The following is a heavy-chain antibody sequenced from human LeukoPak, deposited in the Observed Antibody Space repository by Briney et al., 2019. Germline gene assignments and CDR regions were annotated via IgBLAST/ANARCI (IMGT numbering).Heavy chain of an antibody. CDR3: ARASFITVTTLGWFDP. CDR1: GGSISSYY. J-gene: IGHJ5*02. V-gene: IGHV4-59*01. CDR2: IYYSGST. Sequence: SETLSLTCTVSGGSISSYYWSWIRQPPGKGLEWIGYIYYSGSTNYNPSLKSRVTISVDTSKNQFSLKLSSVTAADTAVYYCARASFITVTTLGWFDPWGQGILVSVSS. D-gene: IGHD4-17*01.